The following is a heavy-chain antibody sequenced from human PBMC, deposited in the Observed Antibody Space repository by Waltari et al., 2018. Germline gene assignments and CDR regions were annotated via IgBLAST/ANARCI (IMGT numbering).Heavy chain of an antibody. Sequence: EVQLVQSGAEVKKPGATVKISCKASGYTFTDYYMHWVQPAPGKGLEWMGRVDPEDGETIYAEKFQGRVTITADTSTDTAYMELSSLRSEDTAVYYCATSSIMITFGGANWFDPWGQGTLVTVSS. J-gene: IGHJ5*02. CDR2: VDPEDGET. CDR1: GYTFTDYY. D-gene: IGHD3-16*01. V-gene: IGHV1-69-2*01. CDR3: ATSSIMITFGGANWFDP.